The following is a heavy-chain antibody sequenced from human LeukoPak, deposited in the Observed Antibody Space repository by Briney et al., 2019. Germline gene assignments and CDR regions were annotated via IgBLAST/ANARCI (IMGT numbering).Heavy chain of an antibody. V-gene: IGHV4-39*01. J-gene: IGHJ4*02. D-gene: IGHD3/OR15-3a*01. CDR3: ARQTGSGLFTLP. Sequence: SETLSLTCTVSGVSISSSNSYWGWIRQPPGKGLEWIGSIYYTGNTYYNASLKSRVTISIDTSKNQISLRLTSVTVTDTAMYYCARQTGSGLFTLPGGQGTLVTVSP. CDR1: GVSISSSNSY. CDR2: IYYTGNT.